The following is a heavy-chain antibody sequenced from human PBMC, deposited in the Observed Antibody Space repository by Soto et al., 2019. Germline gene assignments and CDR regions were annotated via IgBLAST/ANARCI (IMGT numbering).Heavy chain of an antibody. V-gene: IGHV3-48*03. CDR3: ARDGHRGPSDAFDV. J-gene: IGHJ3*01. Sequence: GGSLRLSCTASGFSASNYEMNWIRQAPGKGLEWVSHISTTGTSPYYADPVRGRFTVSRDTANNSIYLQMNSLKAEDTAFYYCARDGHRGPSDAFDVWGQGTMVTVSS. CDR2: ISTTGTSP. CDR1: GFSASNYE. D-gene: IGHD3-10*01.